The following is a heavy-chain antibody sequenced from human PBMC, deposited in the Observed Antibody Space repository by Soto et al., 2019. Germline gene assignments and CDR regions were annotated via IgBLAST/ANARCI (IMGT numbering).Heavy chain of an antibody. CDR1: GYGFTTYG. D-gene: IGHD1-1*01. Sequence: QVHLVQSGAEVKKPGASVKVSCKGSGYGFTTYGITWVRQAPGQGLEWMAWISARNGNTNYAQKRQGRVTVTRDTSTSTAYMELRSLRSDDTAVYYCARGRYGDYWGQGALVTVSS. CDR3: ARGRYGDY. V-gene: IGHV1-18*01. J-gene: IGHJ4*02. CDR2: ISARNGNT.